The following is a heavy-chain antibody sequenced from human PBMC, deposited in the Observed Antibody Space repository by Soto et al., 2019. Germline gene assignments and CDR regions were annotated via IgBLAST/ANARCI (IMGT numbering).Heavy chain of an antibody. J-gene: IGHJ5*02. D-gene: IGHD6-13*01. CDR3: ARPADPLAAAGLNWFDP. Sequence: QVQLVQSGAEVKKPGASVKVSCKASGYTFTSYYMHWVRQAPGQGLEWMGIINPSGGSTSYAQKSQGRVTMTRDTSTSTVYMELSSLRSEDTAVYYCARPADPLAAAGLNWFDPWGQGTLVTVSS. CDR1: GYTFTSYY. CDR2: INPSGGST. V-gene: IGHV1-46*01.